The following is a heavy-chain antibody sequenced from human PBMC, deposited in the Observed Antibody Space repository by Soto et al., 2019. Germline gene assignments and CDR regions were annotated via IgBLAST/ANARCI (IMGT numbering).Heavy chain of an antibody. V-gene: IGHV4-59*08. CDR2: IYYSGST. CDR1: GGSISSYY. D-gene: IGHD3-3*01. Sequence: PSETLSLTCTVSGGSISSYYWSWIRQPPGKGLEWIGYIYYSGSTNYNPSLKSRVTISVDTSKNQFSLKLSSVTAADTAVYYCARATRTIFGVVIWYYFDYWGQGTLVTVSS. J-gene: IGHJ4*02. CDR3: ARATRTIFGVVIWYYFDY.